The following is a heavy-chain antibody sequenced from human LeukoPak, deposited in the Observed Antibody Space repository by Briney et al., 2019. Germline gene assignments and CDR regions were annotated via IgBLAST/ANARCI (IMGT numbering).Heavy chain of an antibody. V-gene: IGHV4-34*01. CDR3: ARLGRSWYRWFDP. CDR2: INHSGST. D-gene: IGHD6-13*01. CDR1: GGSFSGYY. J-gene: IGHJ5*02. Sequence: PSESLSLTCAVYGGSFSGYYWSWIRQPPGKGLEWSGEINHSGSTNYNPSLKSRVTISVDTSKNQFSLKLSSVTAADTAVYYCARLGRSWYRWFDPWGQGTLVTVSS.